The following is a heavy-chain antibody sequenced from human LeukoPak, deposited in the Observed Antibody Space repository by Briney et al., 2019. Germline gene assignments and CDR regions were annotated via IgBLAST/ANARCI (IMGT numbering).Heavy chain of an antibody. CDR2: IYCSGST. CDR1: GGSISSSSYY. D-gene: IGHD6-19*01. V-gene: IGHV4-39*01. J-gene: IGHJ4*02. CDR3: ARLIGQWLVLDY. Sequence: TSETLSLTCTVSGGSISSSSYYWGWIRQPPGKGLEWIGSIYCSGSTYYNPSLKSRVTISVDTSKNRFSLKLSSVTAADTAVYYCARLIGQWLVLDYWGQGTLVTVSS.